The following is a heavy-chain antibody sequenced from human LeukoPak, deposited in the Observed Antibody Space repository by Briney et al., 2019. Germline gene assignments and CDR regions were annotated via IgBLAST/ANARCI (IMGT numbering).Heavy chain of an antibody. CDR1: GGSISSSSYY. Sequence: KPSETLSLTCTVSGGSISSSSYYWGWIRQPPGKGLEWIGSIYYSGSTDYSPSLKSRVTISVDTSKNQFSLKLSSVTSADTAVYYCASLGPNIDYWGQGTLVTVSS. CDR3: ASLGPNIDY. V-gene: IGHV4-39*07. J-gene: IGHJ4*02. CDR2: IYYSGST.